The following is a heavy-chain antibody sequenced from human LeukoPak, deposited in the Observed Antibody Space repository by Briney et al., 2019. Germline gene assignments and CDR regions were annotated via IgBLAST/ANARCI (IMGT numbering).Heavy chain of an antibody. CDR1: GYTFTGYY. D-gene: IGHD4-23*01. J-gene: IGHJ2*01. CDR3: ARHPGKVTNDWYFDL. CDR2: INPNSGGT. V-gene: IGHV1-2*02. Sequence: GASVKVSCKASGYTFTGYYMHLVRQAPGQGLEWMGWINPNSGGTNYAQKFQGRVTMTRDTSISTAYMELSRLSSDDTAVYYCARHPGKVTNDWYFDLWGRGTLVTVSS.